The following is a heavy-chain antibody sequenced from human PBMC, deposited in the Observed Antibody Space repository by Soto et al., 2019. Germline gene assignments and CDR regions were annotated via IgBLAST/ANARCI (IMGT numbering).Heavy chain of an antibody. CDR3: ATEYCSSTSCLNWFDP. CDR2: ISSSSSTI. CDR1: GFPFSSYS. Sequence: GGSLRLSCAASGFPFSSYSMNWVRQAPGKGLEWVSYISSSSSTIYYADSVKGRFTISRDNAKNSLYLQMNSLRAEDTAVYYYATEYCSSTSCLNWFDPWGQGTLVTVS. J-gene: IGHJ5*02. D-gene: IGHD2-2*01. V-gene: IGHV3-48*01.